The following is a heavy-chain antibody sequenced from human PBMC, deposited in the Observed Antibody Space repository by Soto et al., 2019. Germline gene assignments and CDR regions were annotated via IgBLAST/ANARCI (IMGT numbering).Heavy chain of an antibody. D-gene: IGHD1-1*01. J-gene: IGHJ6*03. V-gene: IGHV5-51*01. Sequence: GESLKISCKGSGYSFTSYWIYWVRQMPVKGLEFMGIIYPFYSDTRYSPSFQGHVTISSHNSISTSYLQLIRLKASHTAMYYFARRGVNDNGYYYYDMDVWGKGNTVPSP. CDR3: ARRGVNDNGYYYYDMDV. CDR1: GYSFTSYW. CDR2: IYPFYSDT.